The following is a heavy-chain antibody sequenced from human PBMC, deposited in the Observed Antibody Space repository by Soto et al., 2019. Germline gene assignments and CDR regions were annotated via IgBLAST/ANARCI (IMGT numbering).Heavy chain of an antibody. CDR3: AREGRIAAAGTVLFDY. Sequence: PSETLSLTCTVSGGSISSYYWSWIRQPPGKGLEWIGYIYYSGSTNYNPSLKSRVTISEDTSKNQYSLKLNSVTAADTAVYYCAREGRIAAAGTVLFDYWGQGTLVTV. CDR1: GGSISSYY. CDR2: IYYSGST. J-gene: IGHJ4*02. V-gene: IGHV4-59*08. D-gene: IGHD6-13*01.